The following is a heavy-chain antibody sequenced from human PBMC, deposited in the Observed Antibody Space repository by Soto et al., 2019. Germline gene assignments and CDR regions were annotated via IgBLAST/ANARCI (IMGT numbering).Heavy chain of an antibody. Sequence: PGGSLRLSCAASGFTFSSYGMHWVRQAPGKGLEWVAVISYDGSNKYYADSVKGRFTISRDNSKNTLYLQMNSLRAEDTAVYYCAKPRWTIFGAYYFDYWGQGTLVTVSS. V-gene: IGHV3-30*18. CDR3: AKPRWTIFGAYYFDY. D-gene: IGHD3-3*01. J-gene: IGHJ4*02. CDR1: GFTFSSYG. CDR2: ISYDGSNK.